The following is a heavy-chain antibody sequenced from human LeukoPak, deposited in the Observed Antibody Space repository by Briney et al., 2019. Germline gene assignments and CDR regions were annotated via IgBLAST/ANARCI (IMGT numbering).Heavy chain of an antibody. CDR2: ISSSGSTI. J-gene: IGHJ6*03. CDR3: ARIPTALLYYYYYYMDV. Sequence: GSLRLSCAASGFTFSDYYMSWIRQAPGKGLEWVSYISSSGSTIYYADSVKGRFTISRDNAKNSLYLQMNSLRAEDTAVYYCARIPTALLYYYYYYMDVWGKGTTVTVSS. CDR1: GFTFSDYY. V-gene: IGHV3-11*04. D-gene: IGHD5-18*01.